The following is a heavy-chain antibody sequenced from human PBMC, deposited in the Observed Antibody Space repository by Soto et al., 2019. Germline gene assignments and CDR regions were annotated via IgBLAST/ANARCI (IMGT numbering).Heavy chain of an antibody. D-gene: IGHD6-19*01. J-gene: IGHJ6*03. CDR3: VRGNSGWSPYRSRLFHFYYMDV. Sequence: SETLSLTCPVSGGSISSYYWTWIRQPPGKGLEWLGYISDSGNTNYNPSLKSRVAMSIDTSKRQLSLNLWSLTAADTAVYYCVRGNSGWSPYRSRLFHFYYMDVWGKGTTVTVS. V-gene: IGHV4-59*08. CDR1: GGSISSYY. CDR2: ISDSGNT.